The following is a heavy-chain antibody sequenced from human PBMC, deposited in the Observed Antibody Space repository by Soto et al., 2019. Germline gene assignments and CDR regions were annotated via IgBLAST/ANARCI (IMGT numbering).Heavy chain of an antibody. CDR3: AHRVIEPAAPQLDP. Sequence: QITLKESGPTLVKPTQTLTLTCTFSWFSLSSSGVGVAWSRQPPGKALEWLALIFWNDDKFYTSSLSNRLTNTNNTSKNQVILTLTNMEPEDAATYYCAHRVIEPAAPQLDPWGPGTLVTGSS. J-gene: IGHJ5*02. CDR2: IFWNDDK. CDR1: WFSLSSSGVG. V-gene: IGHV2-5*01. D-gene: IGHD6-6*01.